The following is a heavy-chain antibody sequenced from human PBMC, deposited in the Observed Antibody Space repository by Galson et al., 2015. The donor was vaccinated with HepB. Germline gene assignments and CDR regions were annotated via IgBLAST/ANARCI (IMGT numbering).Heavy chain of an antibody. V-gene: IGHV2-70*01. CDR3: ARILFGVVGYYGMDV. J-gene: IGHJ6*02. D-gene: IGHD3-3*01. Sequence: PALVKPTQTLTLTCTFSGFSLSTSGMCVSWIRQPPGKALEWLALIDWDDDKYYSTSLKTRLTISKDTSKNQVVLTMTNMDPVDTATYYCARILFGVVGYYGMDVWGQGTTVTVSS. CDR2: IDWDDDK. CDR1: GFSLSTSGMC.